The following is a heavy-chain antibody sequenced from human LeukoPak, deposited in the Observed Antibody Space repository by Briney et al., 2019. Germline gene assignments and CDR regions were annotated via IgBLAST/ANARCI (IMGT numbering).Heavy chain of an antibody. D-gene: IGHD4-23*01. CDR3: AXGRPHGNDY. Sequence: GGSLRLSCAASGFTFSSYWMNWVRQAPGKGLVWVSRIASDGSSTTYADSVKGRFSISRDNAKNTLYLQMNSLRVEDTAVYYCAXGRPHGNDYWGQGTLVTVSS. J-gene: IGHJ4*02. CDR1: GFTFSSYW. CDR2: IASDGSST. V-gene: IGHV3-74*01.